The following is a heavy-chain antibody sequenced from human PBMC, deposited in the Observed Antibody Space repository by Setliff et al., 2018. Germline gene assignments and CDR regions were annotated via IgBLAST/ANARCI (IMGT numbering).Heavy chain of an antibody. CDR3: ARATLTIFGVVTPFDY. CDR1: GFAFNRHG. CDR2: IKQDGSEK. V-gene: IGHV3-7*01. Sequence: GGSLRLSCAASGFAFNRHGMNWVRQVPGKGLEWVANIKQDGSEKYYVDSVKGRFTISRDNTKNSLYLQMNSLRAEDTAVYYCARATLTIFGVVTPFDYWGQGTLVTVSS. D-gene: IGHD3-3*01. J-gene: IGHJ4*02.